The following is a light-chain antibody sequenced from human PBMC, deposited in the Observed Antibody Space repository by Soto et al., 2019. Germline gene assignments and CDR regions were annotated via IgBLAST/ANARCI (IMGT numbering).Light chain of an antibody. CDR2: GAS. V-gene: IGKV3-15*01. J-gene: IGKJ1*01. CDR3: QQYSNWPSWT. CDR1: QSVSSD. Sequence: EIVMTQSPATLSVSPWERVTLSCRASQSVSSDLAWYHHKPGQAPRLLIYGASTRATGIPARFSGSGFGTEFTLTISSLQSEDFAVYYCQQYSNWPSWTFGQGTKVDIK.